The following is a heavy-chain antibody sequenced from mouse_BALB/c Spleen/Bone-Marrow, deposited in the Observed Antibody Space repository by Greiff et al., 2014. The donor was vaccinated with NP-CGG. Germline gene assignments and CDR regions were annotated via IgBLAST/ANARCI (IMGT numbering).Heavy chain of an antibody. CDR3: ARMITTRGFDY. CDR2: LNPSNGHT. V-gene: IGHV1S81*02. CDR1: GYTFTRYW. D-gene: IGHD2-4*01. Sequence: QVQLQQSGAELLKPGTSEKLSCKASGYTFTRYWMHWVKQRPGQGLEWIGELNPSNGHTNYNGKFKNKATVTVDKSSSTAYMQLSSLTSEDSAVYYCARMITTRGFDYWGQGTTLTVSS. J-gene: IGHJ2*01.